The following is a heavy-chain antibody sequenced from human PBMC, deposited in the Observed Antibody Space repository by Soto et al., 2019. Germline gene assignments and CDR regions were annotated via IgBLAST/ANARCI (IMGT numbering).Heavy chain of an antibody. J-gene: IGHJ4*02. D-gene: IGHD5-18*01. CDR3: ARVRDVDTAMVTDY. CDR2: MNPNSGNT. V-gene: IGHV1-8*01. Sequence: GASVKVSCKASGYTFTSYDINWVRQATGQGLEWMGWMNPNSGNTGYAQKFQGRVTMTRDTSTSTVYMELSSLRSEDTAVYYCARVRDVDTAMVTDYWGQGTLVTVSS. CDR1: GYTFTSYD.